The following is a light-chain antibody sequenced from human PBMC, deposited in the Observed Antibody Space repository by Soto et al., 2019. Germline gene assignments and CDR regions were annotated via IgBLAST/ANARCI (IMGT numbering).Light chain of an antibody. CDR1: QSISSW. CDR2: DAS. V-gene: IGKV1-5*01. J-gene: IGKJ1*01. CDR3: QQYNSYPWT. Sequence: DIQMTQSPSTLPASVGDRVTITCRASQSISSWLAWYQQKPGKAPKLLIYDASSLESGVPSNFSGSGSGTEFTLTISSLQPDDFATYYCQQYNSYPWTFGQGTKVDIK.